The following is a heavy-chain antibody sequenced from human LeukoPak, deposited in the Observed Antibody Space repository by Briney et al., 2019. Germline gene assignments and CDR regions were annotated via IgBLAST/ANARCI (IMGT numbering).Heavy chain of an antibody. V-gene: IGHV4-39*01. D-gene: IGHD4-17*01. J-gene: IGHJ5*02. CDR1: GGSISSGTYY. CDR3: ATNKTMVTTAGLFDP. CDR2: IYNSAST. Sequence: PSETLSLTCAVSGGSISSGTYYWAWIRQSPGRVREWIGSIYNSASTYYNPSFKSRVTLSVDTSRNQFSVNLRSVTAADTGMYYCATNKTMVTTAGLFDPWGQGTLVIVSS.